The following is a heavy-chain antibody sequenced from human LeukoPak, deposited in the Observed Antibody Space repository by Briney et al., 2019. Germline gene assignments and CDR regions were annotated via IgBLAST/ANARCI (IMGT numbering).Heavy chain of an antibody. CDR2: ISSSGSTI. Sequence: GGSLRLSCAASGFTFSSYGMNWVRQAPGKGLEWVSYISSSGSTIYYADSVKGRFTISRDNAKNSLYLQMNSLRAEDTAVYYCAREVEEVLDYWGQGTLVTVSS. CDR1: GFTFSSYG. J-gene: IGHJ4*02. CDR3: AREVEEVLDY. V-gene: IGHV3-48*03. D-gene: IGHD5-24*01.